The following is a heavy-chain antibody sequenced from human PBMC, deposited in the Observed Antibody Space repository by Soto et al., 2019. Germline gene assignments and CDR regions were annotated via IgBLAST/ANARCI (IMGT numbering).Heavy chain of an antibody. D-gene: IGHD6-13*01. CDR1: GGSISSYY. V-gene: IGHV4-59*01. Sequence: QVQLQESGPGLVKPSETLSLTCTVSGGSISSYYWSWIRQPPGKGLEWIGYIYYSGSTNYNPSLKSRVTISVDTSKNQFSLKLSSVTAADTAVYYCARAAGGVLNFDYWGQGTLVTVSS. J-gene: IGHJ4*02. CDR3: ARAAGGVLNFDY. CDR2: IYYSGST.